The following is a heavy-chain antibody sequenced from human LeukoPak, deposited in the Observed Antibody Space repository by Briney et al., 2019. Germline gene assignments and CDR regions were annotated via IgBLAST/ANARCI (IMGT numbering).Heavy chain of an antibody. CDR2: IYHSGST. CDR1: GGSISSGGYS. CDR3: ARGGEHIGSGSPLWYFDL. J-gene: IGHJ2*01. Sequence: SQTLSLTCAVSGGSISSGGYSWSWIRQPPGKGLEWIGYIYHSGSTYYNPSLKSRVTISVDRSKNQFSLKLSSVTAADTAVYYCARGGEHIGSGSPLWYFDLWGRGTLVTVSS. V-gene: IGHV4-30-2*01. D-gene: IGHD3-10*01.